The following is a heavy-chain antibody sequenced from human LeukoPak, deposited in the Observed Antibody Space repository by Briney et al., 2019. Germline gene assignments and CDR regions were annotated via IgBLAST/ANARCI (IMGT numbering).Heavy chain of an antibody. J-gene: IGHJ5*02. CDR3: ARERERGYCTNGVCYTGWFDP. CDR2: IIPIFGTA. D-gene: IGHD2-8*01. CDR1: GGTFSSYA. Sequence: GSSVKVSCKASGGTFSSYAISWVRQAPGQGLEWMGGIIPIFGTANYAQKFQGRVTITTDESTSTACMELSSLRSEDTAVYYCARERERGYCTNGVCYTGWFDPWGQGTLVTVSS. V-gene: IGHV1-69*05.